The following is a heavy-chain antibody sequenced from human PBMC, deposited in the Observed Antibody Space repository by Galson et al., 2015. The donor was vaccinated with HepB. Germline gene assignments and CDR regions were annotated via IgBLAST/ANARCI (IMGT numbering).Heavy chain of an antibody. J-gene: IGHJ4*02. V-gene: IGHV3-73*01. CDR1: GLTFSGSA. CDR2: IRSKAKNYAT. CDR3: TPAYCGGDCYFHQY. Sequence: SLRLSCATSGLTFSGSAMHWVRQASGKGLEWVGRIRSKAKNYATEYAASVKGRFIISRDDSKNTAYLQMNSLKTEDTGVYYCTPAYCGGDCYFHQYWDQGTLVTVSS. D-gene: IGHD2-21*02.